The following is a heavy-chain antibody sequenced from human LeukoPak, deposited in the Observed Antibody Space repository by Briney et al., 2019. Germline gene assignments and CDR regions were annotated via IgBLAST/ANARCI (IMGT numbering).Heavy chain of an antibody. V-gene: IGHV4-4*02. D-gene: IGHD6-25*01. CDR3: AREGSRRLYMDV. Sequence: SGTLSLTCAVSGGSISTGNWWGWVRQSPDKGLEWIGEIYHSGSSNYNPSLKSRVTMSIDNSKHHFSLSLTSVTAADTAVYYCAREGSRRLYMDVWGRGTTVTVSS. J-gene: IGHJ6*03. CDR1: GGSISTGNW. CDR2: IYHSGSS.